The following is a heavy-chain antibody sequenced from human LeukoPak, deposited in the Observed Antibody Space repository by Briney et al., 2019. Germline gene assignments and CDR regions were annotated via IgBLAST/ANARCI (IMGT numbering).Heavy chain of an antibody. Sequence: SDTLSLTCAVYGGSFSCYYWSWIRQPPGKGLEWIGEINHSGSTNYNPSLKSRVTISVDTSKNQFSLKLSSVTAADTAVYYCARGVVVVAATPYYYYGMDVWGQGTTVTVSS. V-gene: IGHV4-34*01. CDR1: GGSFSCYY. J-gene: IGHJ6*02. D-gene: IGHD2-15*01. CDR2: INHSGST. CDR3: ARGVVVVAATPYYYYGMDV.